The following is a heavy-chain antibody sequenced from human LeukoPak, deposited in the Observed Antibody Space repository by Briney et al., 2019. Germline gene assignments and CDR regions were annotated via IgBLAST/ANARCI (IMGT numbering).Heavy chain of an antibody. CDR3: ARDRYSGSYIGIDY. V-gene: IGHV1-69*04. CDR2: IIPILGIA. J-gene: IGHJ4*02. D-gene: IGHD1-26*01. Sequence: ASVKVSCKASGGTFSSYAISWVRQAPGQGLEWTGRIIPILGIANYAQKFQGRVTITADKSTSTAYMELSSLRSEDTAVYYCARDRYSGSYIGIDYWGQGTLVTVSS. CDR1: GGTFSSYA.